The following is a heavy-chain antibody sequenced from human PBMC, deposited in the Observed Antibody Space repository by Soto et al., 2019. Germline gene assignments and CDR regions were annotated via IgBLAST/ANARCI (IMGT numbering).Heavy chain of an antibody. J-gene: IGHJ5*02. CDR2: INHSGST. Sequence: SETLSLTCAVYGGSFSGYYWSWIRQPPGKGLEWIGEINHSGSTNYNPSLKSRVTISVDTSKNQFSLKLSSVTAADTAVYYCARGWKAARRRWFDPWGQGTLVTVSS. CDR3: ARGWKAARRRWFDP. CDR1: GGSFSGYY. D-gene: IGHD6-6*01. V-gene: IGHV4-34*01.